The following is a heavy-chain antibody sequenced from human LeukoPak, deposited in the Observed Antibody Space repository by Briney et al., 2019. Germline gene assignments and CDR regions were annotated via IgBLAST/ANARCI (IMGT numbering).Heavy chain of an antibody. CDR1: GGTFSNYA. V-gene: IGHV1-69*04. J-gene: IGHJ4*02. D-gene: IGHD3-22*01. CDR2: IIPILGIA. CDR3: ATHGLGYDSSGYVDC. Sequence: SVKVSCKASGGTFSNYAITWVRQAPGQGLEWMGRIIPILGIANYAQKIQGRVAIIADKSTSTAYMELSSLRSEDTAVYYCATHGLGYDSSGYVDCWGQGTLVTVSS.